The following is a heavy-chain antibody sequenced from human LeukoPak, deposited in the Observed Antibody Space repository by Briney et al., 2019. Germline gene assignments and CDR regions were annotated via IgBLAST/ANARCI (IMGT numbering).Heavy chain of an antibody. CDR1: GYTFTSYA. CDR3: ARAYDFPDY. CDR2: ISAYNGNT. J-gene: IGHJ4*02. D-gene: IGHD3-3*01. Sequence: GASVKVSCKASGYTFTSYAIHWVRQAPGQRLEWMGWISAYNGNTNYAQRLQGRVTMTTDTSTSTAYMELSSLRSEDSAVYYCARAYDFPDYWGQGTLVTVSS. V-gene: IGHV1-18*01.